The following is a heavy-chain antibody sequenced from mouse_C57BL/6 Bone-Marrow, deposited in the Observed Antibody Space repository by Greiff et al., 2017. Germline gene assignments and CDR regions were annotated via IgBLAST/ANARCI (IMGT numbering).Heavy chain of an antibody. V-gene: IGHV1-72*01. J-gene: IGHJ1*03. Sequence: QVQLQQPGAELVKPGASVKLSCKASGYTFTSYWMHWVKQRPGRGLEWIGRIYPNSGGTKYNEKFKSKATLTVDKSSSTAYMQLSSLTSEDSAVYYCAAYYSNDWYFDVWGKGTTVTVSS. D-gene: IGHD2-5*01. CDR3: AAYYSNDWYFDV. CDR1: GYTFTSYW. CDR2: IYPNSGGT.